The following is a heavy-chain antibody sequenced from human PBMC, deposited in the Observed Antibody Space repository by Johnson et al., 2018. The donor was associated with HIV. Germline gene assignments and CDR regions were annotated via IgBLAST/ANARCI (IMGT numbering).Heavy chain of an antibody. Sequence: VQLVESGGGLVQPGGSLRLSCAASGFTVSSNYMSWVRQAPGKGLDWVSVISGGGGTSYYADSVKGRFTVSRDNSKNALYLQMNSLRVEDKAVYYCAKTPSMGADAFDIWGQGTMVTVSS. J-gene: IGHJ3*02. CDR3: AKTPSMGADAFDI. D-gene: IGHD3-16*01. CDR1: GFTVSSNY. V-gene: IGHV3-66*02. CDR2: ISGGGGTS.